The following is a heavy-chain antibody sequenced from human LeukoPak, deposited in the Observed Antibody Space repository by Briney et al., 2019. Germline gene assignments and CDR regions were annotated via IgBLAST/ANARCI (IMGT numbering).Heavy chain of an antibody. V-gene: IGHV4-39*07. CDR1: GGSISSSSYY. D-gene: IGHD3-16*01. CDR2: IYYSGST. CDR3: ARRAINSVMFDY. J-gene: IGHJ4*02. Sequence: SETLSLTCTASGGSISSSSYYWGWIRQPPGKGLEWIGSIYYSGSTNYNPSLRSRVTISVDTSKNQFSLKLSSATAADTAVYFCARRAINSVMFDYWGQGTLVTVSS.